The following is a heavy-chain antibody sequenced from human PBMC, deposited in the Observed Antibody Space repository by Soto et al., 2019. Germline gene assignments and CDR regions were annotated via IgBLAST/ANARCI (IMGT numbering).Heavy chain of an antibody. CDR1: GGTFDTFA. J-gene: IGHJ4*02. D-gene: IGHD5-18*01. V-gene: IGHV1-69*01. CDR2: IIPVLGRA. CDR3: ARGPWTQEGPKYYFDW. Sequence: QVQLVQSGAEVKKPGSSVKVSCKASGGTFDTFAFSWVRQAPGQGLEWLGGIIPVLGRANYAQRFQDRVSASADGSTSTAFMELRSLNSDVTAVYYCARGPWTQEGPKYYFDWWGQGTLVNVSS.